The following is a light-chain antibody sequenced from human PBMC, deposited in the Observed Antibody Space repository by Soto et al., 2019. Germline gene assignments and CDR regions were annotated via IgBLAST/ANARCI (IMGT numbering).Light chain of an antibody. CDR3: PTWDSSLKIGV. V-gene: IGLV1-51*01. J-gene: IGLJ3*02. CDR1: TPNIGSNS. CDR2: DTN. Sequence: QSVLTQPPSVSAAPGQRVTISCSGTTPNIGSNSVSWYLQVPGTVPKLLIYDTNKRPSGIPDRISGSKSGSSATLDITGLQTGDEADYYCPTWDSSLKIGVFGGGTKLTVL.